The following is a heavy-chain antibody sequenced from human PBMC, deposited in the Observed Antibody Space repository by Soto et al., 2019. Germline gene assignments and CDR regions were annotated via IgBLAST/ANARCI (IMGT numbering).Heavy chain of an antibody. V-gene: IGHV3-23*01. CDR1: GFTFSSYA. D-gene: IGHD6-6*01. CDR2: ISGSGGST. Sequence: GSLRLSCAASGFTFSSYAMSWVRQAQGKGLEWVSAISGSGGSTYYADSVKGRFTISRDNSKNTLYLQMNSLRAEDTAVYYCAKDLRNSSPSHYYYYGMDVWGQGTTVTVSS. CDR3: AKDLRNSSPSHYYYYGMDV. J-gene: IGHJ6*02.